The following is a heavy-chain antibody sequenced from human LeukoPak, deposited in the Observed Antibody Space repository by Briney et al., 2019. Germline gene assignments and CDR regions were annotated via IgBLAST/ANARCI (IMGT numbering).Heavy chain of an antibody. Sequence: SETLSLTCTVSGGSISSHYWSWIRQPPGKGLEWIGYIYYSGSTNYNPSLKSRVTISVDTSKNQFSLKLSSVTAADTAVYYCARGGAGPRWSTKSFDYWGQGTLVTVSS. V-gene: IGHV4-59*11. CDR2: IYYSGST. D-gene: IGHD2-15*01. CDR3: ARGGAGPRWSTKSFDY. J-gene: IGHJ4*02. CDR1: GGSISSHY.